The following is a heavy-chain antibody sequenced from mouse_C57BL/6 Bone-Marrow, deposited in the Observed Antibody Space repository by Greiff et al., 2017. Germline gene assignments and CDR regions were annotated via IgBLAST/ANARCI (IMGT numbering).Heavy chain of an antibody. V-gene: IGHV1-61*01. CDR3: ARSFRYYFDY. Sequence: QVQLQQPGAELVRPGSSVKLSCKASGYTFTSYWMDWVKQRPGPGLEWIGNIYPSDSETHYNQKFKDKATLTVDKSSSTAYMQLSSLTSEASAVYYCARSFRYYFDYWGQGTTLTVSS. CDR1: GYTFTSYW. J-gene: IGHJ2*01. CDR2: IYPSDSET.